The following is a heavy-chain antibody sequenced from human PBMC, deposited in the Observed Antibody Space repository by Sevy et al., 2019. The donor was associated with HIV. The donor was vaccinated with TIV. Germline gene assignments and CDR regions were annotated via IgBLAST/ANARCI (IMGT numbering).Heavy chain of an antibody. CDR3: ARGTIYEFWGD. CDR1: GGSFSSYY. Sequence: SETLSLTCTVSGGSFSSYYWSWIRQPPGKGLEWIGYIFNTGNTNYSPSLQSRVTISVDTSKKQFSLKLSSVTAADTAVYYCARGTIYEFWGDWGQGTLVTVSS. CDR2: IFNTGNT. D-gene: IGHD3-3*01. J-gene: IGHJ4*02. V-gene: IGHV4-59*01.